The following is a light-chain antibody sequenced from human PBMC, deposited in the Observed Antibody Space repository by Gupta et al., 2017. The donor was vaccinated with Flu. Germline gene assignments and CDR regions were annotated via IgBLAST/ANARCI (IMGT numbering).Light chain of an antibody. J-gene: IGKJ2*01. V-gene: IGKV1-5*03. CDR2: MAS. Sequence: PSTLSASVGDRVTITCRDSQNSRNWLAWYQQKPGKAPKLLIYMASNLESGVPSRFSGSGSGTEFTLTISSLQPDDFATYYCQQYDTYLSTFGQGTKLQIK. CDR1: QNSRNW. CDR3: QQYDTYLST.